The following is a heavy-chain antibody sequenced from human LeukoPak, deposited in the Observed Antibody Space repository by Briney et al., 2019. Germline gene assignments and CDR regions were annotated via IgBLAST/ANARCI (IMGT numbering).Heavy chain of an antibody. V-gene: IGHV4-39*07. Sequence: SETLSLTCSISDDSINNDRYFWAWIRQPPGKGLEWIASINYSGRTYYNPSLDSRFIISVDTAKRQFSLKLTSVTAADTALYFCARDIDDVGALFDFWGQGTLVTVSS. J-gene: IGHJ4*02. CDR1: DDSINNDRYF. D-gene: IGHD1-26*01. CDR3: ARDIDDVGALFDF. CDR2: INYSGRT.